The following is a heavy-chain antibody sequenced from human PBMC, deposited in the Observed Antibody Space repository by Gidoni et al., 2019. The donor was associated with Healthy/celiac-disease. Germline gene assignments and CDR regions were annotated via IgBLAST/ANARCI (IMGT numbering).Heavy chain of an antibody. CDR3: AKDRGFGELFITPLFDY. D-gene: IGHD3-10*01. Sequence: EVQLLESGGGLVQPGGSLRLSCAASEFTFSSSAMSWVRQAPGKGMEWVSDISGSGGSTYYADAVKGRFTISRDNSKNTLYLQMNSLRAEDTAVYYCAKDRGFGELFITPLFDYWGQGTLVTVSS. J-gene: IGHJ4*02. CDR2: ISGSGGST. CDR1: EFTFSSSA. V-gene: IGHV3-23*01.